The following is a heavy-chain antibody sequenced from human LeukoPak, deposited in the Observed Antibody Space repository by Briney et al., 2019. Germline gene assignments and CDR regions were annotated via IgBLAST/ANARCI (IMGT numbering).Heavy chain of an antibody. CDR3: ARDVLAAPGTFDY. D-gene: IGHD6-13*01. V-gene: IGHV4-34*01. J-gene: IGHJ4*02. Sequence: SETLSLTCAVYGGSFSGYYWSWIRQPPGKGLEWIGSIYYSGSTYYNPSLKSRVTISVDTSKNQFSLKLSSVTAADTAVYYCARDVLAAPGTFDYWGQGALVTVSS. CDR2: IYYSGST. CDR1: GGSFSGYY.